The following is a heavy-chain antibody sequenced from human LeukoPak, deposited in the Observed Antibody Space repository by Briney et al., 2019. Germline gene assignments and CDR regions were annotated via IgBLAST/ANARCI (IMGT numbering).Heavy chain of an antibody. V-gene: IGHV4-30-4*01. D-gene: IGHD3-3*01. J-gene: IGHJ5*02. Sequence: SETLSLTCTVSGGSIRSSYYYWSWIRQPPGKGLEWIGYIYYSGSTYYNPSLKSRVTISVDTSKNQFSLKLSSVTAADTAVYYCARDPKRFLEWLPLGFDPWGQGTLVTVSS. CDR2: IYYSGST. CDR1: GGSIRSSYYY. CDR3: ARDPKRFLEWLPLGFDP.